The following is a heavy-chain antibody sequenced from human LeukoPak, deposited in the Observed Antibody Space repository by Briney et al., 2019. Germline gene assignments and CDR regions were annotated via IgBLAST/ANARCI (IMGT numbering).Heavy chain of an antibody. CDR2: IYYSGST. CDR1: GGSISIYY. J-gene: IGHJ4*02. V-gene: IGHV4-59*01. CDR3: ARDSDSVHSPFNY. D-gene: IGHD5/OR15-5a*01. Sequence: KPSETLSLTCTVSGGSISIYYWSWIRQPPGKGLEWIGYIYYSGSTNYNPSLQSRVTISVDTSKNQFSLKLSSVTAADTAVYYCARDSDSVHSPFNYWGQGTLVTVSS.